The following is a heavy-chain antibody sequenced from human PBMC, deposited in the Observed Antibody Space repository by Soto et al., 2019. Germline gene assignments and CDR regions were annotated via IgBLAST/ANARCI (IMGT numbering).Heavy chain of an antibody. Sequence: GGSLRLSCSASGFTFSSYAMHWVRQAPGKGLEYVSAISSNEGSTYYADSVKGRFSITRDNSKNTLYLQMSSLRSEDTAVYYCVGVSAGAEYFHHWGRGALGTVSS. CDR3: VGVSAGAEYFHH. D-gene: IGHD6-13*01. J-gene: IGHJ1*01. V-gene: IGHV3-64D*06. CDR2: ISSNEGST. CDR1: GFTFSSYA.